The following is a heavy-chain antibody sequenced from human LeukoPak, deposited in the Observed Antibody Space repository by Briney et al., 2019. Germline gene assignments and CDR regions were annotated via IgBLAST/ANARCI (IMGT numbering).Heavy chain of an antibody. CDR1: GGSFSGYY. D-gene: IGHD6-19*01. CDR3: ARGRGYSSGWYFDY. Sequence: PSETLSLTCAVYGGSFSGYYWSWIRQPLGKGLEWIGEINHSGSTNYNPSLKSRVTISVDTSKNQFSLKLSSVTAADTAVYYCARGRGYSSGWYFDYWGQGTLVTVSS. V-gene: IGHV4-34*01. J-gene: IGHJ4*02. CDR2: INHSGST.